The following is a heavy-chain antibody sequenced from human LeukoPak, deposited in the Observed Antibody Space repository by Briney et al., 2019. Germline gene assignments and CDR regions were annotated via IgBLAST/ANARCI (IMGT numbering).Heavy chain of an antibody. D-gene: IGHD6-13*01. Sequence: PSETLSLTCTVSGGSISSYYWSWLRQPPGKGLEWIGYIYYGGSNNYNPSLKSRVTISVDTSKNQFSLKLSSVTAADTAVYYCAREERNSWDRYFQHWGQGTLVTVSS. CDR1: GGSISSYY. V-gene: IGHV4-59*01. CDR2: IYYGGSN. J-gene: IGHJ1*01. CDR3: AREERNSWDRYFQH.